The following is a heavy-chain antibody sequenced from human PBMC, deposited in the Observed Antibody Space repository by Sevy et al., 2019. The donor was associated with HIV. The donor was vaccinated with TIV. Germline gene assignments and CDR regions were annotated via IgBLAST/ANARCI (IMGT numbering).Heavy chain of an antibody. D-gene: IGHD1-1*01. CDR2: ISAYNGNT. CDR3: ARALGTPYYYYYMDV. Sequence: ASVKVSCKASGYTFINYGITWVRQAPGQGLEWMGWISAYNGNTNYSQKLQGRVTMTTDTSTSTAYMELRSLRSDDTAVYYCARALGTPYYYYYMDVWGKGTTVTVSS. CDR1: GYTFINYG. V-gene: IGHV1-18*01. J-gene: IGHJ6*03.